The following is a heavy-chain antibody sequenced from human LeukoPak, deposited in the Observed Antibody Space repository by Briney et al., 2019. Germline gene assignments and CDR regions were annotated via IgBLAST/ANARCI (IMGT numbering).Heavy chain of an antibody. CDR3: ARGLEWLVQGDAFDI. V-gene: IGHV1-3*01. J-gene: IGHJ3*02. Sequence: ASVKISCKASGYTFINYAINWGRQAPGQRLEWMGWINAGNGNTKYSQKFQGRVTITRDTSASTAYMELSSLRSEDTAVYYCARGLEWLVQGDAFDIWGQGTMVTVSS. CDR2: INAGNGNT. CDR1: GYTFINYA. D-gene: IGHD6-19*01.